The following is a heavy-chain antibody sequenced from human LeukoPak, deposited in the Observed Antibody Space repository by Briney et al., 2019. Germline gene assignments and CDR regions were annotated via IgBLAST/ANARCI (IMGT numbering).Heavy chain of an antibody. CDR2: LSGSGGST. CDR3: AKVDSGIVATGSPYFDY. J-gene: IGHJ4*02. D-gene: IGHD6-13*01. Sequence: GGSLRLSCAASGFTFSNYAMSWVRQAPGKGPEWVSSLSGSGGSTYHADSVKGRFTISRDNSKNTLYLQMNSLRAEDTAVYYCAKVDSGIVATGSPYFDYWGQGTLVTVSS. CDR1: GFTFSNYA. V-gene: IGHV3-23*01.